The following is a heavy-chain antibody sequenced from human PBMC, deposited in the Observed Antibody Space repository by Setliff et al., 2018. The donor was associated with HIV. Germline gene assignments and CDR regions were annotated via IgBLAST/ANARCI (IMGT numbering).Heavy chain of an antibody. V-gene: IGHV5-51*01. CDR2: IYPGDSDT. CDR3: ARPPKSYGSGSDAFDI. CDR1: GYSFTSYW. Sequence: PGESLKISCKGSGYSFTSYWIGWVRQMPGKGLEWMGIIYPGDSDTRYSPSFQGQVTISADKSISTAYLQWSSLKASDTAMYYCARPPKSYGSGSDAFDIWGQGTMVTGSS. D-gene: IGHD3-10*01. J-gene: IGHJ3*02.